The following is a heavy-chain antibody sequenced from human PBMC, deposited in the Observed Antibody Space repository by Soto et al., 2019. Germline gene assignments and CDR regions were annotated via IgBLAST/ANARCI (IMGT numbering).Heavy chain of an antibody. J-gene: IGHJ4*02. CDR1: GFTFSTYC. D-gene: IGHD5-12*01. CDR2: IKQDGSEK. CDR3: ERGRVYSGYYFDY. Sequence: XVSLSLTCAASGFTFSTYCMSWVRQAPGKGLEWVANIKQDGSEKYYVDSVKGRFTISRDNAKNSLYLQMNSLRAEDTAVYYCERGRVYSGYYFDYWGQGTLVTVSS. V-gene: IGHV3-7*03.